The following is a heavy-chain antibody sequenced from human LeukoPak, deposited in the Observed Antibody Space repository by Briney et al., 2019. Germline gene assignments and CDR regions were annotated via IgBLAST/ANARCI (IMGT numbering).Heavy chain of an antibody. CDR2: IYHSGST. CDR3: ARGEYGYGHSSKGHWFDP. CDR1: GGSISSGGYS. J-gene: IGHJ5*02. V-gene: IGHV4-30-2*01. D-gene: IGHD5-18*01. Sequence: SETLSLTCAVSGGSISSGGYSWSWIRQPPGKGLEWIGYIYHSGSTYYNPSLKSRVTISVDRSKNQFSLKLSSVTAADTAVYYCARGEYGYGHSSKGHWFDPWGQGTLVTVSS.